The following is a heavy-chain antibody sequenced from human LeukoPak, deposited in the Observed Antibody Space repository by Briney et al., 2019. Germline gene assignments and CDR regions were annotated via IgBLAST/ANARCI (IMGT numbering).Heavy chain of an antibody. CDR1: GGTFSSYA. J-gene: IGHJ3*02. CDR2: IIPILGIA. Sequence: SVKVSCKASGGTFSSYAISWVRQAPGQGLEWMGRIIPILGIANYAQKLQGRVTITADKSTSTAYMELSSLRSEDTAVYYCAREENDYGDLQGAFDIWGQGTMVTVSS. CDR3: AREENDYGDLQGAFDI. V-gene: IGHV1-69*04. D-gene: IGHD4-17*01.